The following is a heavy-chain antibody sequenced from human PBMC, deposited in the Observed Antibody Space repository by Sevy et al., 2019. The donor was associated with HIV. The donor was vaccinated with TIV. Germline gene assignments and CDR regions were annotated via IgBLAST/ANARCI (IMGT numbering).Heavy chain of an antibody. CDR1: GGSISSGSYY. CDR2: IFTSGST. V-gene: IGHV4-61*02. J-gene: IGHJ3*02. Sequence: SETVSLTCTVSGGSISSGSYYWSWIRQPAGKGLEWIGRIFTSGSTKYNPSLKSRVTMSADTSKIQISLNLRSVTAADTAVYYCARADWGSSGVFDIWGQGTMVTVSS. CDR3: ARADWGSSGVFDI. D-gene: IGHD7-27*01.